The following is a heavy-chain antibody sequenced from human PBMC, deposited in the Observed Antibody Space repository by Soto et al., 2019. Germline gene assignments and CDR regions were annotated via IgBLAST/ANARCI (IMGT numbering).Heavy chain of an antibody. V-gene: IGHV3-23*01. Sequence: GGSLRLSCAASGFTFSSYAMSWVRQAPGKGLEWVSAISGSGGSTYYADSVKGRFTISRDNSKNTLYLQMNSLRAEDTAVYYCSKDLEMATISPFDYWGQGTLVTVSS. D-gene: IGHD5-12*01. CDR2: ISGSGGST. J-gene: IGHJ4*02. CDR3: SKDLEMATISPFDY. CDR1: GFTFSSYA.